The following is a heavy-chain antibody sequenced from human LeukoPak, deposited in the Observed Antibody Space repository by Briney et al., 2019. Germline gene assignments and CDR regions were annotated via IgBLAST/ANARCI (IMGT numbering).Heavy chain of an antibody. D-gene: IGHD3-3*01. CDR3: ARVGFLESGDYYGMDV. V-gene: IGHV4-61*01. J-gene: IGHJ6*02. CDR2: IYYSGST. Sequence: SETLTLTCTVSGGSVSSGSYYWSWIRQPPGKGLEWVGYIYYSGSTNYNPSLKSRVTISVDTSKNQFSLKLSSVTAADTAVYYCARVGFLESGDYYGMDVWGQGTTVTVSS. CDR1: GGSVSSGSYY.